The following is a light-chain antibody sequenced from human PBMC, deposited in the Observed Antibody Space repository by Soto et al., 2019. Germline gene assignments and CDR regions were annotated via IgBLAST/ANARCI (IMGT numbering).Light chain of an antibody. V-gene: IGLV2-11*01. CDR2: DVN. Sequence: QSVLTQPRSVSGSPGQSVTISCTGTSSDVGGYNYVSWYQQHPGKAPKLMIYDVNKRPSGVPYRFSGSKSGNTASLTISGIQAEDEADYYCCSYAGSYTYVFGTGTKLTVL. J-gene: IGLJ1*01. CDR3: CSYAGSYTYV. CDR1: SSDVGGYNY.